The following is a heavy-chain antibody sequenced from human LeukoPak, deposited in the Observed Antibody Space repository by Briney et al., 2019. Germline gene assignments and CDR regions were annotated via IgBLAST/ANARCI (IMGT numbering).Heavy chain of an antibody. D-gene: IGHD4-11*01. CDR2: INPNSGGT. CDR1: GYTFTGYY. J-gene: IGHJ4*02. CDR3: ARDKGATTAFDY. Sequence: ASVKVSCKASGYTFTGYYMHWVRRAPGQGLEWMGWINPNSGGTNYAQKFQGRVTMTRDTSISTAYMELSRLRSDDTAVYYCARDKGATTAFDYWGQGTLVTVSS. V-gene: IGHV1-2*02.